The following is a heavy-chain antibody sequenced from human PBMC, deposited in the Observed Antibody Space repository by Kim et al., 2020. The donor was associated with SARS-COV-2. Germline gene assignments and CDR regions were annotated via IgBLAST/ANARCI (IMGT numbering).Heavy chain of an antibody. CDR1: GYSISSGYY. V-gene: IGHV4-38-2*02. CDR3: ARRRSMDV. Sequence: SETLSLTCTVSGYSISSGYYWGWIRQPPGKGLEWIGSIYHSGSTYYNPSLKSRVTISVDTSKNQFSLKLSSVTAADTAVYYCARRRSMDVWGQGTTVTVS. J-gene: IGHJ6*02. CDR2: IYHSGST.